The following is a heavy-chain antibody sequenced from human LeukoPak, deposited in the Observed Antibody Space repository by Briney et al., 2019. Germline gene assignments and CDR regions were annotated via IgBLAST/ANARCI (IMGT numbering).Heavy chain of an antibody. CDR3: ARGIFGFANWFDP. D-gene: IGHD3-3*01. V-gene: IGHV3-21*01. CDR1: GFTFSSYS. CDR2: ISSSSYI. Sequence: PGGSLRLSCAASGFTFSSYSMNWVRQAPGKGLEWVSSISSSSYIYYADSVKGRFTISRDNAKNSLYLQMNSLRAEDTAVYYCARGIFGFANWFDPWGQGTLVTVSS. J-gene: IGHJ5*02.